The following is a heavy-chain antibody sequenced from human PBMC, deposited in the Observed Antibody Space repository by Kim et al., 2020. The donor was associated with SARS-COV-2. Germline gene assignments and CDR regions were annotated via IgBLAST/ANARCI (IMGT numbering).Heavy chain of an antibody. CDR1: GFTFSSYG. CDR3: AKLYDSSGYYYGH. CDR2: ISYDGSNK. D-gene: IGHD3-22*01. J-gene: IGHJ4*02. Sequence: GGSLRLSCAASGFTFSSYGMHWVRQAPGKGLEWVAVISYDGSNKYYADSVKGRFTISRDNSKNTLYLQMNSLRAEDTAVYYCAKLYDSSGYYYGHWGQGTLVTVSS. V-gene: IGHV3-30*18.